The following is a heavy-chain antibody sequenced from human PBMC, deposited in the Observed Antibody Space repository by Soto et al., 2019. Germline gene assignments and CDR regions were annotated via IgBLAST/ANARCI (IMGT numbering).Heavy chain of an antibody. CDR3: ARDLGWPAARFDP. CDR2: IKSKTHGGAA. Sequence: EVRLVESGGGLVKPGGSLRLSCAASGFTFSNAWMNWVRQAPGKGLEWVGRIKSKTHGGAADYAAPVKGRFTISRDNSKNILYLQMNSLRGEDTAVYYCARDLGWPAARFDPWGQGTLVTVSS. CDR1: GFTFSNAW. V-gene: IGHV3-15*01. D-gene: IGHD2-2*01. J-gene: IGHJ5*02.